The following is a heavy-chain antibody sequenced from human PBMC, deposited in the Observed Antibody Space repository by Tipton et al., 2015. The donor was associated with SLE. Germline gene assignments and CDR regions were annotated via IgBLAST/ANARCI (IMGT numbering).Heavy chain of an antibody. CDR1: GGSFSGYH. Sequence: TLSLTCAVYGGSFSGYHWTWIRQPPGHGLEWIGEIADTGSPNYNPSLKSRVTISLDTSKSQFSLILNSLTAEDTAVYYCAGGAGAYFDHWGQGTLVTVSS. D-gene: IGHD3-10*01. V-gene: IGHV4-34*01. J-gene: IGHJ4*02. CDR3: AGGAGAYFDH. CDR2: IADTGSP.